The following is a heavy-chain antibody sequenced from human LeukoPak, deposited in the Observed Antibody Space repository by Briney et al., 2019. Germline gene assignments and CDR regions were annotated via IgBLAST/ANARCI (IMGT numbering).Heavy chain of an antibody. CDR2: MNPNSGNT. V-gene: IGHV1-8*01. CDR1: GYTFTSYD. CDR3: ARGRMTTRSNWFDP. Sequence: GASVKVSCKASGYTFTSYDINWVRQATGQGLEWMGWMNPNSGNTGYAQKFQGRVTMTRNTSISTAYMELSSLRSEDAAVYYCARGRMTTRSNWFDPWGQGTLVTVSS. J-gene: IGHJ5*02. D-gene: IGHD1-1*01.